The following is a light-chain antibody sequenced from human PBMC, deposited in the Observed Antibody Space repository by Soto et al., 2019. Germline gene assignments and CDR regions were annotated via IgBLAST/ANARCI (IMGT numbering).Light chain of an antibody. Sequence: DIQMTQSPSTLSESVGDRVTITCRASHSISTWLAWYQQKPGKATKLLIYKASSLESGVPLRFSGSGSGTVFTFTISSLQPDDFATYYCQQYNSYWTFGQGNKVEIK. V-gene: IGKV1-5*03. CDR2: KAS. CDR3: QQYNSYWT. J-gene: IGKJ1*01. CDR1: HSISTW.